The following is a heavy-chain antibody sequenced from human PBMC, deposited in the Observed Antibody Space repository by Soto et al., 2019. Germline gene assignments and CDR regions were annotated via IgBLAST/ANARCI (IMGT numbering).Heavy chain of an antibody. CDR3: ASSLEYSYGPNYYFDY. CDR1: GGTFSSYA. D-gene: IGHD5-18*01. CDR2: IIPIFGTA. Sequence: ASVKVSCKASGGTFSSYAISWVRQAPGQGLEWMGGIIPIFGTANYAQKFQGRVTITADESTSTAYMELSSLRSEDTAVYYCASSLEYSYGPNYYFDYWGQGTLVTVS. V-gene: IGHV1-69*13. J-gene: IGHJ4*02.